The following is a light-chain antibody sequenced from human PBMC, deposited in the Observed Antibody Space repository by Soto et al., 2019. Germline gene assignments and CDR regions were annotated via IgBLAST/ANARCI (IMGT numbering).Light chain of an antibody. CDR3: QHRSDWPALI. Sequence: EIVLTQSPVALSLSPGERATLSCGASQSVSSTLLTWYQQKPGQAPRLLIYDASTRATGIPARFSGSGSGTDFTLTISSLEPEDFAVYYCQHRSDWPALIFGGGTKVDIK. CDR2: DAS. V-gene: IGKV3D-20*02. CDR1: QSVSSTL. J-gene: IGKJ4*01.